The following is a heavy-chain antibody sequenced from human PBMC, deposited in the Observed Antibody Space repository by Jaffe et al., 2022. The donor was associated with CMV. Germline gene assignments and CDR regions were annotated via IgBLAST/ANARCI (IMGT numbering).Heavy chain of an antibody. D-gene: IGHD1-7*01. CDR2: ISWNSGSI. CDR3: AKGFDWNYDFDI. Sequence: EVQLVESGGGLVQPGRSLRLSCAASGFTFDDYAMHWVRQAPGKGLEWVSGISWNSGSIGYADSVKGRFTISRDNAKNSLYLQMNSLRAEDTALYYCAKGFDWNYDFDIWGQGTMVTVSS. CDR1: GFTFDDYA. V-gene: IGHV3-9*01. J-gene: IGHJ3*02.